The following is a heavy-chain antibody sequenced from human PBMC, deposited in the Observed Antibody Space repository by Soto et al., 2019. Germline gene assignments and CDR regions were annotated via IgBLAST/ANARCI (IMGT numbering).Heavy chain of an antibody. CDR3: ARPGVLNYGMDV. Sequence: GESLKISCKGSGCSFTSYWISWVRQMPGKGLEWMGRIDPSDSYTNYSPSFQGHVTISADKSISTAYLQWSSLKASDTAMYYCARPGVLNYGMDVWGQGTTVTVSS. J-gene: IGHJ6*02. V-gene: IGHV5-10-1*01. CDR2: IDPSDSYT. D-gene: IGHD3-10*01. CDR1: GCSFTSYW.